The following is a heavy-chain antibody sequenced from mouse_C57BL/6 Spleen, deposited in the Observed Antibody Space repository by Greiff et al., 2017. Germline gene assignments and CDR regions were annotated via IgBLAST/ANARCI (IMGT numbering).Heavy chain of an antibody. D-gene: IGHD1-1*01. J-gene: IGHJ1*03. Sequence: QVQLQQPGAELVKPGASVKLSCKASGYTFTSYWMHWVKQRPGRGLEWIGRIDPNSGGTKYNEKFKSKVTLTVDKPSSTAYLQLRSLTSEASAVYYCARSAYGTTGVATYWYCDVWGTGTTVTVSS. CDR3: ARSAYGTTGVATYWYCDV. V-gene: IGHV1-72*01. CDR2: IDPNSGGT. CDR1: GYTFTSYW.